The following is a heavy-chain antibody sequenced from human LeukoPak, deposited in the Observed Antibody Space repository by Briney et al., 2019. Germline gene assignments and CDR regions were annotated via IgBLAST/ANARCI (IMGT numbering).Heavy chain of an antibody. J-gene: IGHJ1*01. D-gene: IGHD2-15*01. CDR2: ISRCSSPM. CDR3: ARGLAATAEYFQH. V-gene: IGHV3-48*02. CDR1: GFTFSSYS. Sequence: GGSLRLSCVASGFTFSSYSMNWVRQAPGKGLEWVSYISRCSSPMYYADFVKGRFTISRDNAKNSLYLQMNSLRDGDTAVYYCARGLAATAEYFQHWGQGTLVTVSS.